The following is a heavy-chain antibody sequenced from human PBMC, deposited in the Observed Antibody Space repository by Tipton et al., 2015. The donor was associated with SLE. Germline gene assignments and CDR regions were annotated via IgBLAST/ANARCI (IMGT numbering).Heavy chain of an antibody. CDR2: IDHSGRT. V-gene: IGHV4-34*01. Sequence: LRLSCVASGFTFSSYGMHWVRQAPGKGLEWIGEIDHSGRTNYNPSLKSRVTISVDTSKNQLSLKLNSVTAADTAVYYCASGKRHLSRLFQLNWFDSWGQGTLVTVSS. D-gene: IGHD2-2*01. CDR1: GFTFSSYG. CDR3: ASGKRHLSRLFQLNWFDS. J-gene: IGHJ5*01.